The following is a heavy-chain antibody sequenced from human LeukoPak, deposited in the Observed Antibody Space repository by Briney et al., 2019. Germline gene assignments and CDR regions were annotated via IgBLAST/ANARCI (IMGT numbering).Heavy chain of an antibody. J-gene: IGHJ2*01. CDR3: ARRTMVRGPLWYFDL. V-gene: IGHV4-34*01. Sequence: PSETLSLTCAVYGGSFSGYYWSWIRQPPGKGLEWIGVINHSGSTNYNPSLKSRVTISVDTSKNQFSLKLSSVTAADTAVYYCARRTMVRGPLWYFDLWGRGTLVTVSS. CDR1: GGSFSGYY. CDR2: INHSGST. D-gene: IGHD3-10*01.